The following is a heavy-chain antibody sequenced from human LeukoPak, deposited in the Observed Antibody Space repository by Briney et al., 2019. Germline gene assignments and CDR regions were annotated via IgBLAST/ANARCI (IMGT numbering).Heavy chain of an antibody. CDR2: IYYSGST. J-gene: IGHJ4*02. D-gene: IGHD3-9*01. CDR1: GGSISSYY. V-gene: IGHV4-59*01. CDR3: ARVTGYTIEDYFDY. Sequence: SETLSLTCTVSGGSISSYYWSWLRQPPGKGLEWIGYIYYSGSTNYNPSLKSRVTISVKTSKNQFSLKLRSVTAADTAVYYCARVTGYTIEDYFDYWGQGTLVTVSS.